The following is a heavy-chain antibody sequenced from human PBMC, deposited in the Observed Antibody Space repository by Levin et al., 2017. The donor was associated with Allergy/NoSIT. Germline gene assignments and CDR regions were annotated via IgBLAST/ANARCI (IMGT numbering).Heavy chain of an antibody. CDR1: GFMISTYT. Sequence: GGSLRLSCAASGFMISTYTMNWVRQAPGKGLEWVSSISGSSSYIYYADSVTGRFIISRDNTKNSLFLQMNSLRAEDTGIYYCARVVGQSVSPDYWGPGTLVTVSS. V-gene: IGHV3-21*06. J-gene: IGHJ4*02. CDR3: ARVVGQSVSPDY. D-gene: IGHD1-26*01. CDR2: ISGSSSYI.